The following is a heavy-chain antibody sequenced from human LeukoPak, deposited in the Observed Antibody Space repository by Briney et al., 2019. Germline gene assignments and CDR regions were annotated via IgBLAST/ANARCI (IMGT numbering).Heavy chain of an antibody. CDR1: GFTFTSYW. J-gene: IGHJ4*02. D-gene: IGHD6-13*01. Sequence: GGSLRLSCAASGFTFTSYWMHWVRQAPGKGLVWVSGISGSGGNTYYADSVKGRFTISRDNSNNTLYLQMNSLRAEDTAVYYCARHSRGRWYVFDYWGQGTLVTVSS. CDR2: ISGSGGNT. CDR3: ARHSRGRWYVFDY. V-gene: IGHV3-23*01.